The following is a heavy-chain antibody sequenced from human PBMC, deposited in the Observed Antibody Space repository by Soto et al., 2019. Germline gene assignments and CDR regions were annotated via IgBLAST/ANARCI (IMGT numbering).Heavy chain of an antibody. Sequence: SETLSLTCAVYGGSFSGYYWSWIRQPPGKGLEWIGEINHSGSTNYNPSLKSRVTISVDTSKNTLYLQMNSLRAEDTAVYYCAKEFRFDPWGQGTLVTVSS. CDR3: AKEFRFDP. V-gene: IGHV4-34*01. J-gene: IGHJ5*02. CDR1: GGSFSGYY. CDR2: INHSGST.